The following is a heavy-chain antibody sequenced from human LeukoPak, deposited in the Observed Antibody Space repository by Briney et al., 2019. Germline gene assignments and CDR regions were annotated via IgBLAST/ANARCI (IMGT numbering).Heavy chain of an antibody. CDR1: GFIFSNYA. Sequence: GGSLRLSCAASGFIFSNYALSWVRQAPGKGLEWVSDISGSGGNTYYAKSVRGRFTISRDNSKNTLYLQMNSLRAEDTAVYYCAKDSLTYYYDSSGFSFDYWGQGTLVTVSS. V-gene: IGHV3-23*01. J-gene: IGHJ4*02. D-gene: IGHD3-22*01. CDR3: AKDSLTYYYDSSGFSFDY. CDR2: ISGSGGNT.